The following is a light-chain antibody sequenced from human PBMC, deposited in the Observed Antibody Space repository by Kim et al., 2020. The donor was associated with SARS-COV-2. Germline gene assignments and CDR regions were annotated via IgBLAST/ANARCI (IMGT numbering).Light chain of an antibody. CDR2: AAS. V-gene: IGKV1-39*01. CDR1: QTMINY. J-gene: IGKJ2*01. Sequence: SAFVGDRVPITSRASQTMINYLHWFQQKPGRAPKLLIYAASSLQSGVSSRFSGSGSGTDLTLTISSLQAEDFATYYCQQSFSAPRTFGQGTKLEI. CDR3: QQSFSAPRT.